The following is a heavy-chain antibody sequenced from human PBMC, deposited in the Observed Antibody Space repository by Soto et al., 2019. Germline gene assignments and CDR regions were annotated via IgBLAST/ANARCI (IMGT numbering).Heavy chain of an antibody. CDR2: ISNDGSNK. V-gene: IGHV3-30*18. Sequence: GRSLRLSCAASGFTFSSYGMHWVRQAPGKGLEWVAVISNDGSNKYYADSVKGRFTISRDNSKNTLYLQMNSLRAEDTAVYYCAKDIQLWSFYYYYGMDVWVQGTTVTVSS. CDR3: AKDIQLWSFYYYYGMDV. CDR1: GFTFSSYG. J-gene: IGHJ6*02. D-gene: IGHD5-18*01.